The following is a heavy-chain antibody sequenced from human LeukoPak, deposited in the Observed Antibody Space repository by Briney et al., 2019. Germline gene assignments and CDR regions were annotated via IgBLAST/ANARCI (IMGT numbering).Heavy chain of an antibody. CDR1: GFTVSSYA. V-gene: IGHV3-23*01. CDR3: AHGYSDTSGYYGSLDC. J-gene: IGHJ4*02. CDR2: LSGSGDHP. D-gene: IGHD3-22*01. Sequence: GWSLRLSCAASGFTVSSYAMSWVRQAPGKGLEWVSTLSGSGDHPYYTDSVKGRFTISRDNSKNTLYLQMNSLRAEDTAVYYCAHGYSDTSGYYGSLDCWGQGTLVTVSS.